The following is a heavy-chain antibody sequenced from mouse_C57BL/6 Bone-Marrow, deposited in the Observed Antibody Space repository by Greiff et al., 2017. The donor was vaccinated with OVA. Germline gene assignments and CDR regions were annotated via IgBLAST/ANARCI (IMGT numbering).Heavy chain of an antibody. CDR3: ARSGITTVEGDFAMDN. D-gene: IGHD1-1*01. CDR2: IYPGSGRT. V-gene: IGHV1-55*01. CDR1: GYTFTSYW. J-gene: IGHJ4*01. Sequence: QVQLQQPGAELVKPGASVKMCCKASGYTFTSYWITWVKQRPGQGLEWIGDIYPGSGRTNYNEKFKSKATLTVDTSSSTAYMQLSSLTSEDSAVYYCARSGITTVEGDFAMDNRGQETSDTVSS.